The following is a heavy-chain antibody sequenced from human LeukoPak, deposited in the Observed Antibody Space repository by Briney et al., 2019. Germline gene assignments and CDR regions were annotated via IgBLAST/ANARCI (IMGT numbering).Heavy chain of an antibody. CDR3: AKGHSNGCYYFDS. V-gene: IGHV3-30*18. J-gene: IGHJ4*02. Sequence: PGGSLRLSCAASGFIFSNYDMHWVRQAPGKGLEWVAVMSYDGSNKYYADSLKGRFTISRDNSKNTVFLQMNSLRGEDTAVYYCAKGHSNGCYYFDSWGQGTLVTVSS. CDR1: GFIFSNYD. CDR2: MSYDGSNK. D-gene: IGHD2-2*01.